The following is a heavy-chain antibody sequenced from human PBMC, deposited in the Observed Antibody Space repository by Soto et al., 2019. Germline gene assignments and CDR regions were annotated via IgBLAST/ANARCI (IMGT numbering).Heavy chain of an antibody. CDR3: ARASPVICGGDPCYRLDSSFDS. CDR1: GATFSTTG. D-gene: IGHD2-21*02. CDR2: IIPLFGTP. V-gene: IGHV1-69*01. Sequence: QVQLVQSGAEVRKPGSSLRVSCKSSGATFSTTGISWVRQAPGQGLEWMGGIIPLFGTPKYARKFQGRVSITAAESTNSLYMELNSLRPDDAAVYYCARASPVICGGDPCYRLDSSFDSWGQGSLVIVSS. J-gene: IGHJ5*01.